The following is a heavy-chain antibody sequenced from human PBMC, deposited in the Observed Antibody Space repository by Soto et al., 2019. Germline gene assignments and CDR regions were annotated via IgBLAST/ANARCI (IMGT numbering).Heavy chain of an antibody. Sequence: GGSLRLSCATSGFTFVDYGLSWVRPAPGGGPERVSAITGSGTRTYYADSVKGRFTISRDNSKNTVYLQLTSLRADDTAIYYCAKPGRGQLLYIDYWGQGARVTVSS. CDR1: GFTFVDYG. CDR3: AKPGRGQLLYIDY. CDR2: ITGSGTRT. J-gene: IGHJ4*02. D-gene: IGHD1-1*01. V-gene: IGHV3-23*01.